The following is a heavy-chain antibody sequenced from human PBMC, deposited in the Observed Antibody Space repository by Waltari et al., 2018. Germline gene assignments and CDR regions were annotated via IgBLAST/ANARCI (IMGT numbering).Heavy chain of an antibody. CDR3: TTGIVELESERAAF. D-gene: IGHD1-1*01. Sequence: EVQVVESGGGFIQTGESLRLSCVASGVTIGGTAMEWVRQSPGKGLQWIGRVRSKHNNFATVYAESMRGRSMVSRNASMNTAYLQIDKVTPDDTAVYYCTTGIVELESERAAFWGRGVLVTVTS. V-gene: IGHV3-73*01. CDR2: VRSKHNNFAT. J-gene: IGHJ4*02. CDR1: GVTIGGTA.